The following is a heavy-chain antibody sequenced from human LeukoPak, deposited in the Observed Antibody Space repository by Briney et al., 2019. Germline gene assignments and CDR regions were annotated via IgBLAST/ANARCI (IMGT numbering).Heavy chain of an antibody. CDR2: ISAYNGNT. CDR3: ATSIAAAGNPVIFDY. D-gene: IGHD6-13*01. V-gene: IGHV1-18*01. Sequence: ASVKVSCKASGYTFTSYGISWVRQAPGQGLEWMGWISAYNGNTNYAQKLQGRVTMTTDTSTSTDYMELRSLRSDDTAVYYCATSIAAAGNPVIFDYWGQGTLVTVSS. J-gene: IGHJ4*02. CDR1: GYTFTSYG.